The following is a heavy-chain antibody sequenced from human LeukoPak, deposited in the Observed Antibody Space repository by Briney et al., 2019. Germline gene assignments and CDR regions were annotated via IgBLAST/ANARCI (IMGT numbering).Heavy chain of an antibody. CDR1: GFTFSSYS. V-gene: IGHV3-21*01. Sequence: GGSLRHSCEASGFTFSSYSMNWVRQAPGKGLEWVSSISSSSSHIYYADSVKGRFTISRDNAKNSLYLQMNSLRAEDTAVYYCARVSNSGWGSRFDPWGQGTLVTVSS. CDR2: ISSSSSHI. CDR3: ARVSNSGWGSRFDP. J-gene: IGHJ5*02. D-gene: IGHD6-19*01.